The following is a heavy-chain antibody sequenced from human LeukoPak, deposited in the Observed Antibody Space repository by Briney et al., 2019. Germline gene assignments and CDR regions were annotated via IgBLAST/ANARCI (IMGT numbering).Heavy chain of an antibody. J-gene: IGHJ4*02. CDR1: GGSISSYY. CDR3: ASFAADKPNDY. D-gene: IGHD2-2*02. V-gene: IGHV4-4*07. Sequence: SETLSLTCTVSGGSISSYYWSWIRQPAGKGLEWIGRIYTSGSTNYNPSLKSRVTMSVDTSKNQFSLKLKSVTPEDTAVYYCASFAADKPNDYWGQGTLVTVSS. CDR2: IYTSGST.